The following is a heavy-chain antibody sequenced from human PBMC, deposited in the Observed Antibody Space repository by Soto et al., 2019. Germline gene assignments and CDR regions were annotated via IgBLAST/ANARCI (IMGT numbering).Heavy chain of an antibody. J-gene: IGHJ6*02. D-gene: IGHD5-12*01. V-gene: IGHV1-69*06. Sequence: QVQLVQSGAEAKKPGSSVKVSCKTSGGTFSSYAISWVRQAPGQGLEWMGGIVPLFRTTNYAQKFQGRVTITADTSTYTVCMELSGLRSGDTAVYYCARGGYSSTWSNLLDRSGLDIWGQGTTVTVSS. CDR1: GGTFSSYA. CDR2: IVPLFRTT. CDR3: ARGGYSSTWSNLLDRSGLDI.